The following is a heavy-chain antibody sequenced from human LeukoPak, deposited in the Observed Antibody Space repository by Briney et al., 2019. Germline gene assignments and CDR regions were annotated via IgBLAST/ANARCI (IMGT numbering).Heavy chain of an antibody. J-gene: IGHJ3*02. Sequence: GGSLRLSCAASGFTFSNAWMSWVRQAPGKGLEWVGRIKSKTDGGTTDYAAPVKGRFTISRDDSKNTLYLQMNSLKTEDTAVYYCTTTYYYDSSGYYVGGEHDAFDIWGQGTMVTVSS. D-gene: IGHD3-22*01. CDR2: IKSKTDGGTT. CDR1: GFTFSNAW. V-gene: IGHV3-15*01. CDR3: TTTYYYDSSGYYVGGEHDAFDI.